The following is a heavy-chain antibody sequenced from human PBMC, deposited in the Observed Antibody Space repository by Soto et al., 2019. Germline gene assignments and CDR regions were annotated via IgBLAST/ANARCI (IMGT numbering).Heavy chain of an antibody. CDR1: GFTFSSYA. J-gene: IGHJ4*02. CDR3: ASISSSGSLNRFDY. Sequence: EVQLLESGGGLVQPGGSLRLSCAASGFTFSSYAMSWVRQAPGKGLEWVSAISGSGGSTYYADSVKGRFTISRDNSKNTLDLQMNSLRAEDTAVYYCASISSSGSLNRFDYWGQGTLVTVSS. CDR2: ISGSGGST. V-gene: IGHV3-23*01. D-gene: IGHD3-3*01.